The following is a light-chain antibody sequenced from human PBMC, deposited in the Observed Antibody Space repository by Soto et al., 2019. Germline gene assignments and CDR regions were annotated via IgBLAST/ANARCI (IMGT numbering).Light chain of an antibody. CDR2: EVS. V-gene: IGLV2-14*01. J-gene: IGLJ2*01. CDR1: SSDVGGYNY. CDR3: SSYTITTTPVV. Sequence: QSALAQPASVSGSPGQSITISCTGTSSDVGGYNYVSWYQQHPGKAPKLIIYEVSNRPSGVSNRFSGSKSGNTASLSISGLQAEDEADYYCSSYTITTTPVVFGGGTKVTVL.